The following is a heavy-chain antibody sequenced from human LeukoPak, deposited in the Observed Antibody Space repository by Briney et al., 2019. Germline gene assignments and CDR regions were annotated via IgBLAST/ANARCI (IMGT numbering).Heavy chain of an antibody. V-gene: IGHV4-39*01. J-gene: IGHJ4*02. D-gene: IGHD6-13*01. CDR3: TRHVEQRLVRFYFDY. CDR2: MYYGGST. CDR1: GGSISSSTYY. Sequence: SETLSLTCSVSGGSISSSTYYWGWIRQPPGKGLEWIGSMYYGGSTYYNPSLKSRVTMSVDTSKNHFSLKLSSVTAADTAVYYCTRHVEQRLVRFYFDYWGQGTLVTVSS.